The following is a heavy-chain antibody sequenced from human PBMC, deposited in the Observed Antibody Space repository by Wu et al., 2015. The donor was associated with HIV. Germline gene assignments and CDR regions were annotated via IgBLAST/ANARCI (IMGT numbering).Heavy chain of an antibody. CDR3: ARFQYHLLRRHDYLDV. V-gene: IGHV4-34*01. CDR1: GGSFSGHH. Sequence: QVQLQQWGAGLLKPSETLSLTCVVNGGSFSGHHWSWIRQSPGKGLEWIGEVNHSGTPTYKASLESRVTISLDTSKGQFSLQLKSVTAADTAVYYCARFQYHLLRRHDYLDVWGNGSAVIVSS. J-gene: IGHJ6*03. CDR2: VNHSGTP. D-gene: IGHD1-26*01.